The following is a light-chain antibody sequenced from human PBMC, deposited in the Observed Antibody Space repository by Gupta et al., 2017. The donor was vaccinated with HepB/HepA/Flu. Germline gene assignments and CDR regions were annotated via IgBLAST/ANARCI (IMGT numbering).Light chain of an antibody. Sequence: SYDLTQPPSVSVSPGQTASIPCSESKLGNNYVCWYQQKPGQSPVRVIFEDNKRPSGIPERFYGSNSRKTAHLTISGTQTIEEAYDYCPAWESTTGSVGGGTRLSVL. V-gene: IGLV3-1*01. CDR1: KLGNNY. CDR3: PAWESTTGS. J-gene: IGLJ2*01. CDR2: EDN.